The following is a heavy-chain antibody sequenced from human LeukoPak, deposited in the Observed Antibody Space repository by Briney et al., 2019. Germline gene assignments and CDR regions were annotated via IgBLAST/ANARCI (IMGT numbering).Heavy chain of an antibody. CDR1: GFTFSNYA. D-gene: IGHD1-26*01. Sequence: GGSLRLSCAASGFTFSNYAMSWVRQAPGKGLEWVSIIYSGGSTFYADSVTGRFTISRDNSKNTLYLQMNSLRAEDTAVYYCARGGSYLSAFDIWGQGTMVTVSS. J-gene: IGHJ3*02. CDR3: ARGGSYLSAFDI. CDR2: IYSGGST. V-gene: IGHV3-53*01.